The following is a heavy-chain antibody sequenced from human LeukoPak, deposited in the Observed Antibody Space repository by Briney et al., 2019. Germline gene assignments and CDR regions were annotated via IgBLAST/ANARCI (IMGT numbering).Heavy chain of an antibody. V-gene: IGHV1-69*05. J-gene: IGHJ5*02. CDR1: GGTFSSYA. D-gene: IGHD3-22*01. CDR2: IIPIFGTA. CDR3: ARVVHYYDSSGYFNWFDP. Sequence: SVKVSCKASGGTFSSYAISWVRQAPGQGLEWMGGIIPIFGTANYVQKFQGRVTITTDESTSTAYMELSSLRSEDTAVYYCARVVHYYDSSGYFNWFDPWGQGTLVTVSS.